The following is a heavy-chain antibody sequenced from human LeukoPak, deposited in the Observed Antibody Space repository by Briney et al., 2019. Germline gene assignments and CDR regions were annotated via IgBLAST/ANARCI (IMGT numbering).Heavy chain of an antibody. J-gene: IGHJ4*02. D-gene: IGHD6-19*01. CDR2: INTDGTVT. Sequence: GGSLRLSCAASGFTFSKYWMLWVRQAPGKGLESVARINTDGTVTTYADSVKGRFTVSRDNADNTMFLQMNSVRDEDTAVYYCATKQWLAPPPDSWGQGTPVTVSS. V-gene: IGHV3-74*01. CDR3: ATKQWLAPPPDS. CDR1: GFTFSKYW.